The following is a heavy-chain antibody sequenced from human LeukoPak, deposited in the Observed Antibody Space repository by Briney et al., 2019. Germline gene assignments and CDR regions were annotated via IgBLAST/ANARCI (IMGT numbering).Heavy chain of an antibody. J-gene: IGHJ4*02. D-gene: IGHD3-16*01. CDR1: GFSLGSYW. CDR3: VREGPNLFGY. CDR2: INQDASRK. Sequence: GGSLRLSCTASGFSLGSYWMSWVRQAPGKGLEWVANINQDASRKYYAGSVTGRFSVSRDNAQNSLHLQMDSLRAEDTAVYYCVREGPNLFGYWGQGTLVTVSS. V-gene: IGHV3-7*03.